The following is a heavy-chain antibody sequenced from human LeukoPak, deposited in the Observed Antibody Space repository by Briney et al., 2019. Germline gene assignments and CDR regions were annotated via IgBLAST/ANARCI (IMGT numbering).Heavy chain of an antibody. J-gene: IGHJ4*02. CDR1: GFTFSSYG. CDR3: ARARRFGDPSMDY. Sequence: GRSLRLSCAASGFTFSSYGMHWVRQAPGKGLEWVAVIWYDGSNKYYADSVKGRFTISRDNSKNTLYLQMNSLRAEDTAVYYCARARRFGDPSMDYWGQGTLVTVSS. D-gene: IGHD3-10*01. V-gene: IGHV3-33*01. CDR2: IWYDGSNK.